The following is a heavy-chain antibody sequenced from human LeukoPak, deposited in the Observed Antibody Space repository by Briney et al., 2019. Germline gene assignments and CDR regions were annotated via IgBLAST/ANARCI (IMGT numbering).Heavy chain of an antibody. CDR1: GYTFTSYD. Sequence: ASVKVSCKASGYTFTSYDINWVRQATGQGLEWMGWMNPNSGNTGYAQKFQGRVTMTRNTSISTAYMELSSLRSEDTAVYYCATASIWFGEFQFDYWGQGTLVTVSS. J-gene: IGHJ4*02. D-gene: IGHD3-10*01. CDR2: MNPNSGNT. CDR3: ATASIWFGEFQFDY. V-gene: IGHV1-8*01.